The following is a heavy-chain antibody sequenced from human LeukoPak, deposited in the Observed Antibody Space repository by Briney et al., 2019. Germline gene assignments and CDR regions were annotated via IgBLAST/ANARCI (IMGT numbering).Heavy chain of an antibody. J-gene: IGHJ4*02. D-gene: IGHD3-16*01. Sequence: SETLSLTCDVSGGSISTGNYWWGWLRQPPGKGLEWIGIIFHTGTTHDNPSLKSRVSMSVDTSKNQFSLRLSAVTAADTAVYYCARQMGVGVWALDYWGQGALVTVSS. CDR3: ARQMGVGVWALDY. CDR2: IFHTGTT. V-gene: IGHV4-39*01. CDR1: GGSISTGNYW.